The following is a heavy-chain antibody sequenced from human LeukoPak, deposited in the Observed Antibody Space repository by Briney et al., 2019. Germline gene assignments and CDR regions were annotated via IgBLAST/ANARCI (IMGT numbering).Heavy chain of an antibody. Sequence: SETLSFTCTVSGGSVSSGSYYWSWTRQPPGKGLEWIGYIYYSGSTNYNPSLKSRVTIPVDTSKNQFSLKLSSVTAADTAVYYCARDGGPSPGMDVWGKGTTVTVSS. J-gene: IGHJ6*04. CDR3: ARDGGPSPGMDV. CDR2: IYYSGST. V-gene: IGHV4-61*01. D-gene: IGHD2-15*01. CDR1: GGSVSSGSYY.